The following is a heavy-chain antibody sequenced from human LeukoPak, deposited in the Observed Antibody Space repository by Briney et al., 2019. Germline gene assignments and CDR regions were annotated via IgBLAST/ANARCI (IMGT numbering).Heavy chain of an antibody. CDR3: AKGNDIGGYYYPHFDY. CDR1: GCTFSSYG. J-gene: IGHJ4*02. D-gene: IGHD3-22*01. CDR2: ISSDGNNK. Sequence: GGSLRLSCAASGCTFSSYGMHWVRKAPGKGLEWVAVISSDGNNKNYVDSVKGRFTFSRDNSKNTLYLQMNSLRAEDTAVYYCAKGNDIGGYYYPHFDYWGQGTLVTVSS. V-gene: IGHV3-30*18.